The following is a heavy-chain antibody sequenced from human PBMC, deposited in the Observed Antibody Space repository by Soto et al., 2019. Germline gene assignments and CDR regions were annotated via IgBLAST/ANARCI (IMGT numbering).Heavy chain of an antibody. V-gene: IGHV4-39*01. J-gene: IGHJ5*02. CDR2: IYYSGST. CDR1: GGSISSRSDY. Sequence: QLQLQESGPGLVKPSETLSLTCTVSGGSISSRSDYWGWIRQPPGKGLEWIGSIYYSGSTYYNPSLKRRVTISEDTSKNQISLKLTSVTAADTAVYYCARRPDNNWFHPWGQGTLVTVSS. CDR3: ARRPDNNWFHP.